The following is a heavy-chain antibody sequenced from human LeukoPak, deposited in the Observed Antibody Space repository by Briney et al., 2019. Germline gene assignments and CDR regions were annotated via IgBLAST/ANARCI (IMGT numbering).Heavy chain of an antibody. Sequence: SETLPLTCAVSGGSFSGYYWSWIRQPPGKGLEWMGEINHSGSTNYNPALKSRGTISVDTSKNQFSLKLSSVTAADTAVYYCARALWDYGDYVSVYWGQGTLVTVSS. D-gene: IGHD4-17*01. V-gene: IGHV4-34*01. CDR1: GGSFSGYY. CDR3: ARALWDYGDYVSVY. J-gene: IGHJ4*02. CDR2: INHSGST.